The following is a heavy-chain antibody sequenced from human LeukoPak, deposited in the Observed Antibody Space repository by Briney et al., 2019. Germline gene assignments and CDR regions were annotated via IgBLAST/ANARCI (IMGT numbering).Heavy chain of an antibody. CDR3: AKDQIYDFWTDNWFDP. CDR2: ISGSGVST. CDR1: GFIFSSCA. V-gene: IGHV3-23*01. J-gene: IGHJ5*02. D-gene: IGHD3/OR15-3a*01. Sequence: GGSLRLSCAASGFIFSSCAMSWVRQAPGKGLEWVSTISGSGVSTYYADSVTGRFTISRDNSKNTLYLQMNSLRAEDTAVYYCAKDQIYDFWTDNWFDPWGQGTLVTVSS.